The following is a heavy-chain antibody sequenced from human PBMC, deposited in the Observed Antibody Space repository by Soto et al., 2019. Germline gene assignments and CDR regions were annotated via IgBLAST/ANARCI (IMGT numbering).Heavy chain of an antibody. CDR2: INPNGGGT. CDR3: AREGIAAGIPTA. J-gene: IGHJ5*02. V-gene: IGHV1-2*02. D-gene: IGHD6-13*01. CDR1: GYTFAGYY. Sequence: QVQVVQSGAEVKKPGASVKVSCKASGYTFAGYYLHWVRQAPGQGLEWLGWINPNGGGTNYAQDFQGRITMTRDASINTAYLQVTRLRSEDTVVYYCAREGIAAGIPTAWGQGTLVTVSS.